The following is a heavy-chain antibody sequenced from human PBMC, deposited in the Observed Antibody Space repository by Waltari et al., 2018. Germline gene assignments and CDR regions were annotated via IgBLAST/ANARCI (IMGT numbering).Heavy chain of an antibody. J-gene: IGHJ2*01. CDR1: GGTFSSYA. V-gene: IGHV1-69*01. CDR2: IIPIFGPA. CDR3: ARSWRSGSYLNGYLDL. D-gene: IGHD1-26*01. Sequence: QVQLVQSGAEVKKPGSSVKVSCKASGGTFSSYAISWVRQAPGQGLEWMGGIIPIFGPANYAQKFQGRVTITADESTSTAYMELSSLRSEDTAVYYCARSWRSGSYLNGYLDLWGRGTLVTVSS.